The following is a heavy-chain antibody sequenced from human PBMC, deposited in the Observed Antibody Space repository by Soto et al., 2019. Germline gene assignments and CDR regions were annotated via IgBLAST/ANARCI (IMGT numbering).Heavy chain of an antibody. CDR3: ATVGTMVRGVAPNWFDP. Sequence: ASVKVSCKASGYTFTSYGISWVRQAPGQGLEWMGWISAYNGNTNYAQKLQGRVTMTTDTSTDTAYMELSSLRSEDTAVYYCATVGTMVRGVAPNWFDPWGQGTLVTVPS. CDR1: GYTFTSYG. J-gene: IGHJ5*02. CDR2: ISAYNGNT. D-gene: IGHD3-10*01. V-gene: IGHV1-18*01.